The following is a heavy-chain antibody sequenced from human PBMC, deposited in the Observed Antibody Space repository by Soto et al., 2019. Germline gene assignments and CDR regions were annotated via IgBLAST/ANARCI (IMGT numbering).Heavy chain of an antibody. D-gene: IGHD5-12*01. V-gene: IGHV3-21*01. CDR1: GFTFSSYS. Sequence: EVQLVESGGGLVKPGGSLRLSCAASGFTFSSYSMNWVRQAPGKGLEWVSSISSSSSYIYYADSVKGRFTISRDNAKNSLYLQMNSLRAEDTAVYYCARVGGMSIVDTIYDPDAFDIWGQGTMVTVSS. J-gene: IGHJ3*02. CDR3: ARVGGMSIVDTIYDPDAFDI. CDR2: ISSSSSYI.